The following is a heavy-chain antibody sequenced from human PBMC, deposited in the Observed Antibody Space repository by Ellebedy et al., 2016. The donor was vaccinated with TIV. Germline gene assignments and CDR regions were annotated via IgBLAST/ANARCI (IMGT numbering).Heavy chain of an antibody. CDR3: AREPPHSSSWYGMDNWFDP. V-gene: IGHV3-23*01. Sequence: GGSLRLSXAASGFTFSSYAMSWVRQAPGKGLEWVSAISGSGGSTYYADSVKGRFTISRDNSKNTLYLQMNSLRAEDTAVYYCAREPPHSSSWYGMDNWFDPWGQGTLVTVSS. CDR2: ISGSGGST. J-gene: IGHJ5*02. CDR1: GFTFSSYA. D-gene: IGHD6-13*01.